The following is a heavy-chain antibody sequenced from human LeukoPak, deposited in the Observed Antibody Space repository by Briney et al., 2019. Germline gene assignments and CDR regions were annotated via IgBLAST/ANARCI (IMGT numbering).Heavy chain of an antibody. Sequence: PSQTLSLTCTVSGGSISSGAYYWSWIRQPPGKGLEWIGYIYYSGSTDYNPSLKSRVTISVDTSKNQFSLKLSSVTAADTAVYYCARVPCGWSIDSWGQGTLVTVSS. CDR2: IYYSGST. V-gene: IGHV4-61*08. CDR1: GGSISSGAYY. CDR3: ARVPCGWSIDS. J-gene: IGHJ4*02. D-gene: IGHD5-12*01.